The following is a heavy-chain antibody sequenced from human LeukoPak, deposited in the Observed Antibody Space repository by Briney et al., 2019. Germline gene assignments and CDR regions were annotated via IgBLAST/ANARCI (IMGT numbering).Heavy chain of an antibody. CDR2: IYTSGST. CDR3: GIGVRGVSNDY. Sequence: PSETLSLTCTVSGGSISSSSYYWGWIRQPPGKGLEWIGRIYTSGSTNYNPSLKSRVTISVDTSKNQFSLKLSSVTAADTAVYYCGIGVRGVSNDYWGQGTLVTVSS. J-gene: IGHJ4*02. V-gene: IGHV4-39*07. D-gene: IGHD3-10*01. CDR1: GGSISSSSYY.